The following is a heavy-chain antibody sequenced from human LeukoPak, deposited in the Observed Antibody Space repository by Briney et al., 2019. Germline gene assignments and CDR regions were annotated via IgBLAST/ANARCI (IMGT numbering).Heavy chain of an antibody. J-gene: IGHJ3*02. Sequence: PGGSLRLSCGASGFTFSSYGMHWVRQAPGKGLEWVAVIWYDGSNKYYADSVKGRFTISRDNSKNTLYLQMNSLRAEDTAVYYCARDGVRRFGELNAFDIWGQGTMVTVSS. CDR3: ARDGVRRFGELNAFDI. D-gene: IGHD3-10*01. V-gene: IGHV3-33*01. CDR1: GFTFSSYG. CDR2: IWYDGSNK.